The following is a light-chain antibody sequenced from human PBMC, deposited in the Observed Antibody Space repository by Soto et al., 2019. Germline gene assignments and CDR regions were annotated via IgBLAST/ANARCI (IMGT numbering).Light chain of an antibody. V-gene: IGKV3-11*01. Sequence: EIVLTQSPATLSLSPGERDTLSCRASQSVSSYLAWYQQKPGQAPRPLIYDASNRATGIPARFSGSGSGTDFTLTISSLEPEDFAVYYCQQRSNWPPTWTFGQGTKV. J-gene: IGKJ1*01. CDR1: QSVSSY. CDR2: DAS. CDR3: QQRSNWPPTWT.